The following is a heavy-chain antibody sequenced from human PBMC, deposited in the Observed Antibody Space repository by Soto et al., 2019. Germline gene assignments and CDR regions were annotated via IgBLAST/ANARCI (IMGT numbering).Heavy chain of an antibody. CDR3: ARVGFWYNWNVTPLRWFDP. J-gene: IGHJ5*02. CDR1: GYTFTSYG. Sequence: QVQLVQSGAEVKKPGASVKVSCKASGYTFTSYGISWVRQAPGQGLEWMGWISAYNGNTNYAQKLQGRVTMTTDTSTSTAYMELRSLSSDDTAVYYCARVGFWYNWNVTPLRWFDPWGQGTLVTVSS. D-gene: IGHD1-1*01. V-gene: IGHV1-18*01. CDR2: ISAYNGNT.